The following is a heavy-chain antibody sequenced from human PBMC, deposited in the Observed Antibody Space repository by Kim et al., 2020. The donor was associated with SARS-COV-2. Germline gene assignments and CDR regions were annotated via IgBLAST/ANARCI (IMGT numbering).Heavy chain of an antibody. CDR2: ISSSSSDI. CDR3: ASKGCSGGSCYNYYGMDV. D-gene: IGHD2-15*01. V-gene: IGHV3-21*01. CDR1: GFTFSSYS. Sequence: GGSLRLSCAASGFTFSSYSMNLVRQAPGKGLEWVSSISSSSSDIYYADSVKGRFTISRDNAKNSMYLQMNSLRAEDTAVYYCASKGCSGGSCYNYYGMDVWGQGPTVTVSS. J-gene: IGHJ6*02.